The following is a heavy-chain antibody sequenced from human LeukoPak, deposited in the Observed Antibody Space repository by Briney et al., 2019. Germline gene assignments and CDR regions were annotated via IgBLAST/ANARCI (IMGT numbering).Heavy chain of an antibody. CDR3: ARSPHILTGENFDF. Sequence: ASVKVSCKASGYTFTGYYMHWVRQAPGQGLEWMGWINVNSGGTNYAQKFYARVTMTRDTSISTAYMELSRLRSDDTAVFYCARSPHILTGENFDFWGQGTLVTVSS. V-gene: IGHV1-2*02. D-gene: IGHD3-9*01. J-gene: IGHJ4*02. CDR1: GYTFTGYY. CDR2: INVNSGGT.